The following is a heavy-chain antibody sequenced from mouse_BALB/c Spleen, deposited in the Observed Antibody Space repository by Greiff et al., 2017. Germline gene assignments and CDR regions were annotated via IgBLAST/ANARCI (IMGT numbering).Heavy chain of an antibody. Sequence: VQLQQSGAELVRSGASVKLSCTASGFNIKDYYMHWVKQRPEQGLEWIGWIDPENGDTEYAPKFQGKATMTADTSSNTAYLQLSSLTSEDTAVYYCNSNYRYDGNFDDWGQGTTLTVSS. CDR1: GFNIKDYY. D-gene: IGHD2-14*01. J-gene: IGHJ2*01. CDR2: IDPENGDT. CDR3: NSNYRYDGNFDD. V-gene: IGHV14-4*02.